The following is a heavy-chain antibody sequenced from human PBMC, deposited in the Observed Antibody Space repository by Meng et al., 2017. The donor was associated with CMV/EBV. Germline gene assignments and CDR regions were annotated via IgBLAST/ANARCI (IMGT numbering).Heavy chain of an antibody. CDR2: ISAYHGNT. J-gene: IGHJ3*01. CDR3: ARPTCSTSCCSLNYAFDL. Sequence: SVTVSCQASGYTFTSYGISWVRQAPGQGLEWMGWISAYHGNTNYAQKLQGRVTMTTDTSPSTAYMELRSLRCDDTAVYYCARPTCSTSCCSLNYAFDLWGRGTMVTVSS. D-gene: IGHD2-2*01. CDR1: GYTFTSYG. V-gene: IGHV1-18*01.